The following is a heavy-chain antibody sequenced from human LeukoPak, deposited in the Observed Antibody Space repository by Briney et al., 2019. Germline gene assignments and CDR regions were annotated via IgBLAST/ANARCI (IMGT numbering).Heavy chain of an antibody. J-gene: IGHJ6*02. CDR1: GFTFSSYG. D-gene: IGHD4-23*01. V-gene: IGHV3-33*01. Sequence: GRSLRLSCAASGFTFSSYGMHWARQPPGKGLEWVAVIWYDGSNKYCADSVKGRFTISRDNSKNTLYLQMNSLRADDTAVYYCARGPYYGGPGEYYYGMDVWGQGTTVTVSS. CDR2: IWYDGSNK. CDR3: ARGPYYGGPGEYYYGMDV.